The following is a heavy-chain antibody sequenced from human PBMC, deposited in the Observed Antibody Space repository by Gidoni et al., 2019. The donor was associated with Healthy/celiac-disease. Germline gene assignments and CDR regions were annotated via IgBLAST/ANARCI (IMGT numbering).Heavy chain of an antibody. Sequence: QVQLQESGPGLVKPSQTLSLTCTVSGCSISSGGYSWNWIRQHPGKGLEWIGYISYSGSTYYNPSLKSRVTISVGTSKNQFSLKLYSVTAADTAVYYCARARAERDFWSGYSLRWIDYWGQGALVTVSS. V-gene: IGHV4-31*03. CDR1: GCSISSGGYS. CDR2: ISYSGST. J-gene: IGHJ4*02. CDR3: ARARAERDFWSGYSLRWIDY. D-gene: IGHD3-3*01.